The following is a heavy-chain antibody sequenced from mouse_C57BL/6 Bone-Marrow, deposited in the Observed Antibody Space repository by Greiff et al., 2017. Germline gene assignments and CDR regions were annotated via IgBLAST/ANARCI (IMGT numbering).Heavy chain of an antibody. CDR1: GFTFSSYA. J-gene: IGHJ2*01. CDR2: ISDGGSYT. V-gene: IGHV5-4*01. CDR3: ARDGSSFDY. Sequence: EVKLVESGGGLVKPGGSLKLSCAASGFTFSSYAMSWVRQTPEKRLEWVATISDGGSYTYYPDNVKGRFTISRDNAKNNLYLQMSHLKSEDTAMYYCARDGSSFDYWGQGTTLTVAS. D-gene: IGHD1-1*01.